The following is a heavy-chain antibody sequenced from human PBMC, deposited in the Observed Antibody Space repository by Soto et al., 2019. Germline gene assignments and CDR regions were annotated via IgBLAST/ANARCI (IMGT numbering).Heavy chain of an antibody. Sequence: GGTLRLSCAASGVTVDEYAMHWVRQAPGKSQEWVSGINWKSNNLGYADSLKDRFTISRDNAKNSLDLQTNSLRPEDTPSYYCAKDSSRAVASYGMGVKDQGTTVSV. CDR3: AKDSSRAVASYGMGV. CDR1: GVTVDEYA. V-gene: IGHV3-9*01. D-gene: IGHD6-19*01. CDR2: INWKSNNL. J-gene: IGHJ6*02.